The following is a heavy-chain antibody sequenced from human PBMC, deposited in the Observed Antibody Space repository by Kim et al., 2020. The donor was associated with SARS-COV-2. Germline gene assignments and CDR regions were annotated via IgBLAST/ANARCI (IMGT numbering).Heavy chain of an antibody. Sequence: SETLSLTCAVYGGSFSGYYWSWIRQPPGKGLEWIGEINHSGSTNYNPSLKSRVTISVDTSKNQFSLKLSSVTAADTAVYYCAMKTGYYGSGSYYYWGQGTLVTVSS. CDR1: GGSFSGYY. CDR2: INHSGST. V-gene: IGHV4-34*01. J-gene: IGHJ4*02. CDR3: AMKTGYYGSGSYYY. D-gene: IGHD3-10*01.